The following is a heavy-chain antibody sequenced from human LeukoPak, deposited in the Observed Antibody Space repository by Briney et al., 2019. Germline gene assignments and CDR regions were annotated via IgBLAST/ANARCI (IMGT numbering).Heavy chain of an antibody. CDR2: INPSGGST. CDR1: GYTFTSYY. J-gene: IGHJ4*02. Sequence: APVKVSCKASGYTFTSYYMHWVRQAPGQGLEWMGIINPSGGSTSYAQKFQGRVTMTRDTSTSTAYMELSSLRSEDTAVYYCARVRSSGYDFDYWGQGTLVTVSS. CDR3: ARVRSSGYDFDY. V-gene: IGHV1-46*01. D-gene: IGHD3-22*01.